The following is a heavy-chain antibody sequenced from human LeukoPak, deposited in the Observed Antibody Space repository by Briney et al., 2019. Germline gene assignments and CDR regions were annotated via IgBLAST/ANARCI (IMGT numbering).Heavy chain of an antibody. Sequence: GESLRISCKGSGYSFTTSWFTWVRQMPGKGLEWMGRIDPIDSYTTYSPSFQGHVTLSADKSISTAYLQWSSLKASDTAMYYCARHVYCSGGRCYYDYWGQGTLVTVSS. J-gene: IGHJ4*02. CDR1: GYSFTTSW. CDR3: ARHVYCSGGRCYYDY. V-gene: IGHV5-10-1*01. CDR2: IDPIDSYT. D-gene: IGHD2-15*01.